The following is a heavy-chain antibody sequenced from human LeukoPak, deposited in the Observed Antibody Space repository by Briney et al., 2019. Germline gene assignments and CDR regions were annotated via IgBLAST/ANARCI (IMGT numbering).Heavy chain of an antibody. J-gene: IGHJ3*02. CDR3: AREVQGIVVAGENAFDI. Sequence: GGSLRLSCSASGXTFSSYWMNWVRQAPGKGLEWVANINQDGSQKNYVNSVEGRFIISRDNAKNSLYLQMNSLRPEDTAVYYCAREVQGIVVAGENAFDIWGQGAMVTVSS. V-gene: IGHV3-7*01. D-gene: IGHD6-19*01. CDR1: GXTFSSYW. CDR2: INQDGSQK.